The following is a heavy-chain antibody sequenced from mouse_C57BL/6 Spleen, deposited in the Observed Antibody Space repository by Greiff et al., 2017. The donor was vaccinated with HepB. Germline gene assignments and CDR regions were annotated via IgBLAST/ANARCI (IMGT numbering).Heavy chain of an antibody. V-gene: IGHV1-69*01. CDR1: GYTFTSYW. CDR3: ARATPVVANYFDY. CDR2: IDPSDSYT. J-gene: IGHJ2*01. Sequence: QVQLQQPGAELVMPGASVKLSCKASGYTFTSYWMHWVKQRPGQGLEWIGEIDPSDSYTNYNQKFKGKSTFTVDKSSSTAYMQLSSLTSEDSAVYYCARATPVVANYFDYWGQGTTLTVSS. D-gene: IGHD1-1*01.